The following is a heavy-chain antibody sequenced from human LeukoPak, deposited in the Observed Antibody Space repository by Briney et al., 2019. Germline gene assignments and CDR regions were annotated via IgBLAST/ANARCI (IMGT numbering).Heavy chain of an antibody. CDR1: GFTFSAYG. D-gene: IGHD5-18*01. J-gene: IGHJ2*01. V-gene: IGHV3-30*18. CDR3: AKDADTATIIYWYFDL. Sequence: GRSLRLSCAASGFTFSAYGMHWVRRAPRKGREWGAVISDDGSNKYYADSVKGRFTISRDNSKNTLYLQLNSLRLEDTALYYCAKDADTATIIYWYFDLWGRGTLVTVSS. CDR2: ISDDGSNK.